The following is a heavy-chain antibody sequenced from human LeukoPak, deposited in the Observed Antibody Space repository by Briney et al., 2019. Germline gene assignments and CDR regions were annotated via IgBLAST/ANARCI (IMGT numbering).Heavy chain of an antibody. CDR1: GGSISSYY. V-gene: IGHV4-59*01. D-gene: IGHD3-22*01. CDR3: ARSTEDYYDSSGSLDY. CDR2: IYYSGST. J-gene: IGHJ4*02. Sequence: PSETLSLTCAVSGGSISSYYWSWIRQPPGKGLEWIGYIYYSGSTNYNPSLKSRVTISVDTSKNQFSLKLSSVTAADTAVYYCARSTEDYYDSSGSLDYWGQGTLVTVSS.